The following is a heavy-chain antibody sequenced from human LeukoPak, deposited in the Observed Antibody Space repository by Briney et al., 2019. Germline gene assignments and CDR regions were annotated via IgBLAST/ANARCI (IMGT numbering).Heavy chain of an antibody. J-gene: IGHJ4*02. CDR3: ARWVTANLLDY. D-gene: IGHD2-21*02. V-gene: IGHV1-69*05. CDR1: GGTFSSYA. Sequence: SVKVSFMASGGTFSSYAISWVRQAPGQGLEWMGRIIPIFGTANYAQKFQGRVTITTDESTSTASVELSSLRSEDTAVYFCARWVTANLLDYWGQGTLVTVSS. CDR2: IIPIFGTA.